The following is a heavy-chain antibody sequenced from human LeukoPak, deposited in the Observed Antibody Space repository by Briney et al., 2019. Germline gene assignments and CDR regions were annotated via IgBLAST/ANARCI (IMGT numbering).Heavy chain of an antibody. V-gene: IGHV3-21*04. J-gene: IGHJ3*01. CDR2: ISPSGSAI. D-gene: IGHD2/OR15-2a*01. CDR1: ESILSTYA. Sequence: GGSLRLSCSDSESILSTYAVNWVRQAPGRGLEWVSSISPSGSAIFYAGSVKGRFTISRDNAKNSLYLQMNSLRAEDTAVYYCAKRGGGTTDWGQGKMVTVSS. CDR3: AKRGGGTTD.